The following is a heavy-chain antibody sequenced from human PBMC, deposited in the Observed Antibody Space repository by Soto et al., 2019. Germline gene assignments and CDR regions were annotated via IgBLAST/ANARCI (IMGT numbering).Heavy chain of an antibody. D-gene: IGHD2-2*01. V-gene: IGHV1-2*02. J-gene: IGHJ4*03. Sequence: GQGLAWMGWINPKSGATNYAQNFQGRVTMTRDTSISKAYMELSRLRSDDTAVYYCAIDRGYWSRSGWWSFGPWGHGILGSVSS. CDR2: INPKSGAT. CDR3: AIDRGYWSRSGWWSFGP.